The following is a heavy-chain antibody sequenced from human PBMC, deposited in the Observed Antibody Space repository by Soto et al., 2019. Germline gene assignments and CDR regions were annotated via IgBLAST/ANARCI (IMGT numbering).Heavy chain of an antibody. D-gene: IGHD6-19*01. J-gene: IGHJ4*02. Sequence: QVQLVQSGAEVKKPGASVKVSCKASGYTFTSYDITWVRQATGQGLEWMGWMNPNSGNTGYAQKFQGRVTMTRNTSISTAYMELSSLRTEDTAVYYGARERSSGWYVDYWGQGTRVTVSS. CDR3: ARERSSGWYVDY. CDR2: MNPNSGNT. CDR1: GYTFTSYD. V-gene: IGHV1-8*01.